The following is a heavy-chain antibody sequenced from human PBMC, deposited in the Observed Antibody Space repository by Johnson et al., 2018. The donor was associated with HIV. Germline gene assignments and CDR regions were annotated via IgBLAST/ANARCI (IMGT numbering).Heavy chain of an antibody. D-gene: IGHD3-3*01. CDR2: INSKTDGGTT. Sequence: VQLVESGGGLVKPGGSLRLSCAASGFSFTNAYMTWVRLAPGKGLEWVGRINSKTDGGTTDYAAPVKGRFTISRDDSKNTLYLQMNSLKTEDTAVYYCTTDWALEWIHDAFDIWGQGTMVTVSS. V-gene: IGHV3-15*01. J-gene: IGHJ3*02. CDR1: GFSFTNAY. CDR3: TTDWALEWIHDAFDI.